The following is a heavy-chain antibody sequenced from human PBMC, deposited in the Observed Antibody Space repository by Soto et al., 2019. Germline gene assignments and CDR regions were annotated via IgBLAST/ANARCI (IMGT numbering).Heavy chain of an antibody. CDR3: ARLRAIGNYFDY. CDR1: GGSISSSSYY. J-gene: IGHJ4*02. CDR2: IYYSGST. Sequence: SETLSLTCTVSGGSISSSSYYWGWIRQPPGKGLEWIGSIYYSGSTYYNPSLKSRVTISVDTSKNQFSLKLSSVTAADTAVYYCARLRAIGNYFDYWGQGTLVTVSS. V-gene: IGHV4-39*01. D-gene: IGHD1-26*01.